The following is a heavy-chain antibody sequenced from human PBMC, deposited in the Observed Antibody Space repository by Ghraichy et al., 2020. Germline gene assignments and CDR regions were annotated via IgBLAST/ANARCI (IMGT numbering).Heavy chain of an antibody. CDR1: GFTFSNAW. CDR2: IKSKTDGGTT. Sequence: GESLNISCAASGFTFSNAWMSWVRQAPGKGLEWVGRIKSKTDGGTTDYAAPVKGRFTISRDDSKNTLYLQMNSLKTEDTAVYYCTTDVRGHYVADYWGQRTLVTVSS. D-gene: IGHD4-17*01. CDR3: TTDVRGHYVADY. V-gene: IGHV3-15*01. J-gene: IGHJ4*02.